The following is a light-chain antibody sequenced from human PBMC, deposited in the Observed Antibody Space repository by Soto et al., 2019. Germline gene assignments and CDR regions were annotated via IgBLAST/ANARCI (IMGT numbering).Light chain of an antibody. Sequence: QSALTQPASVSGSPGQSITISCTGTSSDVGGYKYVSWYQLHPGKAPKLMIYEVSNRPSGISNRFSASKSGNTASLTISGLQAEDEADYYCFSYTGSTAYVFGTGTKVTVL. CDR3: FSYTGSTAYV. CDR2: EVS. V-gene: IGLV2-14*01. CDR1: SSDVGGYKY. J-gene: IGLJ1*01.